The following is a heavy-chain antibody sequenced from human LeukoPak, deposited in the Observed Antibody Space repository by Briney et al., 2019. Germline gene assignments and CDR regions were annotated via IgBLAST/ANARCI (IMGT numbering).Heavy chain of an antibody. Sequence: PGGSLRLSCAASGFTFSSYSMNWVRQAPGKGLVWVSRIKSDGSSTSYADSVKGRFTISRDNAKNTVYVHMNSLRDEDTAVYYCARGGRYAYFLDYWGQGTLVTVSS. CDR2: IKSDGSST. CDR1: GFTFSSYS. J-gene: IGHJ4*02. CDR3: ARGGRYAYFLDY. V-gene: IGHV3-74*01. D-gene: IGHD3-16*01.